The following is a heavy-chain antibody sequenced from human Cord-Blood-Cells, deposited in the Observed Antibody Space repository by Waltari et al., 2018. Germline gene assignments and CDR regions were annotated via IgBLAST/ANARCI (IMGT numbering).Heavy chain of an antibody. CDR1: GGSFSGYY. Sequence: QVQLQQWGAGLLKPSETLSLTCAVYGGSFSGYYWSWIRQPPGKGLEWIAERNHSGRTNYTPSLTSQVTISVAPSKTQFSLKLSSVTAADTAVYYCARGRALGYWYFDLWGRGTLVTVSS. CDR2: RNHSGRT. J-gene: IGHJ2*01. CDR3: ARGRALGYWYFDL. V-gene: IGHV4-34*01.